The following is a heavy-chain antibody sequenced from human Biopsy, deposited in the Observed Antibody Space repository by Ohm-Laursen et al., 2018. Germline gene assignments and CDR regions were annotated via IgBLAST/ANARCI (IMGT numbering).Heavy chain of an antibody. CDR1: GGSISRSSYY. J-gene: IGHJ4*02. CDR3: ARQEFATSPLDY. V-gene: IGHV4-39*01. CDR2: IYYSGST. Sequence: SETLSLTCTVTGGSISRSSYYWDWIRQPPGKGLEWIGSIYYSGSTYYNPSLKSRVTISADRSKNHFSLKLTSVTAADTAMYYCARQEFATSPLDYWGQGSLVTVSP. D-gene: IGHD3-10*01.